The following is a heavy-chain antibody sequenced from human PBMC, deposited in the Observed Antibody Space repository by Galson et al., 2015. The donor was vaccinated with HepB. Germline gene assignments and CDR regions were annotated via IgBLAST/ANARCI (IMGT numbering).Heavy chain of an antibody. V-gene: IGHV3-23*01. CDR1: GFTFRGYA. D-gene: IGHD3-9*01. Sequence: SLRLSCAASGFTFRGYAMNWVRQAPGKGLEWVSGISDGGGTTYYADSVKGRFIISRDNSKNTLYLQMNSLRAEDTAVYYCAKGRPTSSPTDSFEVWGQGTLVTVSS. J-gene: IGHJ4*02. CDR3: AKGRPTSSPTDSFEV. CDR2: ISDGGGTT.